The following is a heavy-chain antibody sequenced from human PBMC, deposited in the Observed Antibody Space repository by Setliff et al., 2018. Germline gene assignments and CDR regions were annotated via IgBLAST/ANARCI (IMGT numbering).Heavy chain of an antibody. CDR1: GGTFSSYA. J-gene: IGHJ6*03. D-gene: IGHD3-22*01. CDR2: IIPILGIA. Sequence: SVKVSCKASGGTFSSYAISWVRQAPGQGLEWMGGIIPILGIANYAQKFQGRVTITTDESTSTAYMELSSLRSEDTAVYYCARGHYYDSSGYRSNYYYCYYMDVWGKGTTVTVSS. V-gene: IGHV1-69*10. CDR3: ARGHYYDSSGYRSNYYYCYYMDV.